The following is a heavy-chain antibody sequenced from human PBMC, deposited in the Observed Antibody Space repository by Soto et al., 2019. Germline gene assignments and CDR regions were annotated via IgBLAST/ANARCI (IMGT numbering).Heavy chain of an antibody. Sequence: QVQLVQSGAEVKKPGSSVKVSCKASGGIFSKFGTSWVRQAPGQGLEWMGGIIPMFGTAHYAQKFQGRVTIIADESTTTVYMELSSLRSEDTAVYYCARPAAEESEFFDYWGQGTLVTVSS. D-gene: IGHD6-25*01. J-gene: IGHJ4*02. CDR1: GGIFSKFG. CDR3: ARPAAEESEFFDY. CDR2: IIPMFGTA. V-gene: IGHV1-69*01.